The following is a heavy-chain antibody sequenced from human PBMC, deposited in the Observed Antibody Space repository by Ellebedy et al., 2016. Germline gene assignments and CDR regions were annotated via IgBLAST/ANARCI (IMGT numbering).Heavy chain of an antibody. V-gene: IGHV3-74*01. J-gene: IGHJ4*02. CDR1: GFTFSTSW. D-gene: IGHD3-22*01. CDR3: AKDIIPHYYDSSGFDF. CDR2: VSGDGSST. Sequence: GGSLRLSXAASGFTFSTSWMHWVRQAPGKGLLWVSRVSGDGSSTAYADSVKGRFTISRDNAKNSLYLQMNSLRAEDTALYYCAKDIIPHYYDSSGFDFWGQGTLVTVSS.